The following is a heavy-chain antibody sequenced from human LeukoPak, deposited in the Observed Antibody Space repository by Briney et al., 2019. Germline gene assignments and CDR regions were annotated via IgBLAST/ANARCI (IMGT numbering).Heavy chain of an antibody. J-gene: IGHJ3*02. CDR2: INHGGST. CDR3: AVNLVGPAAISSDAFDI. Sequence: SETLSLTCAVYGGSFSGYYWSWIRQPPGKGLEWIGEINHGGSTNYNPSLKSRVTIPVDTSKNQFSLKLSSVTAADTAVYYCAVNLVGPAAISSDAFDIWGQGTMVTVSS. CDR1: GGSFSGYY. D-gene: IGHD2-2*01. V-gene: IGHV4-34*01.